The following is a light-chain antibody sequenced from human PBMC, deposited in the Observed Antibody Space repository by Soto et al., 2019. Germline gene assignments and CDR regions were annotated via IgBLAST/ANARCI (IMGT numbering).Light chain of an antibody. Sequence: DIQMTQSPSSLSASVGDRVTFTCRASQGIGYNLAWYQQKPGKPLKLVIHGASHLDSGVPSRFSGGGSGADFSLTISSLQPEDVATYYCQNYYSAPWTFGQGTKVEIK. J-gene: IGKJ1*01. CDR3: QNYYSAPWT. V-gene: IGKV1-27*01. CDR1: QGIGYN. CDR2: GAS.